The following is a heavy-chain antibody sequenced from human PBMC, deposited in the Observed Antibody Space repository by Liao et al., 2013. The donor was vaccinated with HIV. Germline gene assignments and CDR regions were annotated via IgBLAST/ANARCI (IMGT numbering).Heavy chain of an antibody. J-gene: IGHJ4*02. V-gene: IGHV4-4*07. CDR1: GGSISSYY. CDR3: ARGRTVATTPLAY. D-gene: IGHD5-12*01. CDR2: IYTSGST. Sequence: QVQLQESGPGLVKPSETLSLTCTVSGGSISSYYWSWIRQPAGKGLEWIGRIYTSGSTNYNPSLKSRVTMSVDTSKNQVSLRLDSVTAADTAVYYCARGRTVATTPLAYWGQGTLVTVSS.